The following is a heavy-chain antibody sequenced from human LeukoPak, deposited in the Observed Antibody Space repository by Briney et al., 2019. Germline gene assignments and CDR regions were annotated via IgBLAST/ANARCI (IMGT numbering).Heavy chain of an antibody. D-gene: IGHD2-8*01. CDR1: GFTVSSNY. J-gene: IGHJ4*02. CDR3: VMLPTGDC. V-gene: IGHV3-53*01. Sequence: GGSLRLSCAASGFTVSSNYMSWVRQAPGKGLEWVSVIYSGGSTYYADSVKGRFTRSRDNSKNTVYLQMNSLRAEDTAVYYCVMLPTGDCWGQGTLVTVSS. CDR2: IYSGGST.